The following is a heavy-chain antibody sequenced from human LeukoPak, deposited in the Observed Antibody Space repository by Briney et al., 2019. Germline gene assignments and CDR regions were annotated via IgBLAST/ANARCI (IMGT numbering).Heavy chain of an antibody. Sequence: SETLSLTCTVSGGSISSYYWSWIPQPAGEGLEGGGRIYTSGSTNYNPSLKSRVTMSVDTSKNQFSLKLSSVTAADTAVYYCARLGPAAGTSFDYWGQGTLVTVSS. D-gene: IGHD6-13*01. CDR2: IYTSGST. CDR3: ARLGPAAGTSFDY. V-gene: IGHV4-4*07. CDR1: GGSISSYY. J-gene: IGHJ4*02.